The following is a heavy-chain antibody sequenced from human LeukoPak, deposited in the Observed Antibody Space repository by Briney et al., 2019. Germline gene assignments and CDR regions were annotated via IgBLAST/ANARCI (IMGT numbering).Heavy chain of an antibody. Sequence: AASVKVSCKASGYTFTGYRMHWVRQAPGQGLEWMGWINPNSGGTNYAQKFQGRVTMTRDTSISTAYMELSRLRSDDTAVYYCARGLGGSGSYYIPYYYYYMDVWGKGTTVTISS. V-gene: IGHV1-2*02. CDR3: ARGLGGSGSYYIPYYYYYMDV. D-gene: IGHD3-10*01. J-gene: IGHJ6*03. CDR1: GYTFTGYR. CDR2: INPNSGGT.